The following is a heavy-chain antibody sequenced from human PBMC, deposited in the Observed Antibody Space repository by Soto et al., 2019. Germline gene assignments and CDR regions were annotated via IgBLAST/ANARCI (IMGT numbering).Heavy chain of an antibody. J-gene: IGHJ4*02. CDR3: ANRHLN. CDR1: GFTFSNYY. V-gene: IGHV3-7*01. Sequence: GGSLRLSCAASGFTFSNYYMMWVRQAPGKGLEWVANIKPDGSERHYVDPVKGRFTISRGNAKNSLYLQMDSLRVEDTAVYYCANRHLNWGQGTMVTVSS. CDR2: IKPDGSER.